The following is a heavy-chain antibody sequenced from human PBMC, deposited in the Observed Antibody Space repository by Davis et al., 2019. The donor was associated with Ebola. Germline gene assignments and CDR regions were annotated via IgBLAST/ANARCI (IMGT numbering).Heavy chain of an antibody. CDR2: ISYDGSNK. Sequence: GESLKISCAASGFTFSSYGMHWVRQAPGKGLEWVAVISYDGSNKYYADSVKGRFTISRDNSKNTLYLQMNSLRAEDTAVYYCAKVGYCSGGSCSSRIPDITNIDYWGQGTLVTVSS. J-gene: IGHJ4*02. CDR3: AKVGYCSGGSCSSRIPDITNIDY. V-gene: IGHV3-30*18. D-gene: IGHD2-15*01. CDR1: GFTFSSYG.